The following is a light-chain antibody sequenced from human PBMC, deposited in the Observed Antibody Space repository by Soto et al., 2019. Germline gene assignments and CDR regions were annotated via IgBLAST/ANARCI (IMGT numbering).Light chain of an antibody. CDR1: SSNIGAGYD. V-gene: IGLV1-40*01. J-gene: IGLJ1*01. CDR2: GNS. CDR3: QSYDRSLSGYV. Sequence: QSVLTQPPSVSGAAGQRVTISRTASSSNIGAGYDVHWYQQLPGTAPKLLIYGNSSRPSGVPDRFSGSKSGTSASLAITGLQAEDDAEYYCQSYDRSLSGYVFGTGTKVTVL.